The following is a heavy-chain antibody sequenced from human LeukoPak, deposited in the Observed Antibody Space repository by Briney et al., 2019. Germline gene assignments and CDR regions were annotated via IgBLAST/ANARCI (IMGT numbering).Heavy chain of an antibody. CDR1: GFTVSSLA. Sequence: GGSLRLSCAASGFTVSSLAMHWVRQAPGKGLEWVSAISGSGGSTYYADSVKGRFTISRDNSKNTLYLQMNSLRAEDTAVYYCAKDPGYSGYDSMSNYFDYWGQGTLVTVSS. CDR2: ISGSGGST. V-gene: IGHV3-23*01. D-gene: IGHD5-12*01. CDR3: AKDPGYSGYDSMSNYFDY. J-gene: IGHJ4*02.